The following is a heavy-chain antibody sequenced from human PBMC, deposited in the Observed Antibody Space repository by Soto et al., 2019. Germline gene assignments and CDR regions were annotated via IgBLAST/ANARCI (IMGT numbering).Heavy chain of an antibody. D-gene: IGHD2-15*01. V-gene: IGHV3-15*01. CDR3: TTDLWRIAVVVGSTGYFNP. Sequence: GVSLRLSCSSSGFTFSDAWMSWVRQAPGKGFAWVGRIKSKSDGGTTEYAAPVRGRFTISRDDSKNTLYLQMNSLKTEDTAVYYCTTDLWRIAVVVGSTGYFNPWGQGTPVTVSS. CDR2: IKSKSDGGTT. J-gene: IGHJ5*02. CDR1: GFTFSDAW.